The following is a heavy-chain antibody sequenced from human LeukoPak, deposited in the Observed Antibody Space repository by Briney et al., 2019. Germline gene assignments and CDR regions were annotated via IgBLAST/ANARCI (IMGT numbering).Heavy chain of an antibody. J-gene: IGHJ5*02. CDR2: IYTSGSN. CDR1: GGSISSGSYY. Sequence: PSQTLSLTCTVSGGSISSGSYYWTWIRQPAGKGLEWIGRIYTSGSNNYSPSLESRVTISLDTSNNQSSLKLGSVTAADTAVYYCARGGGEFNWLDPWGQGTLVTVSS. V-gene: IGHV4-61*02. CDR3: ARGGGEFNWLDP. D-gene: IGHD3-10*01.